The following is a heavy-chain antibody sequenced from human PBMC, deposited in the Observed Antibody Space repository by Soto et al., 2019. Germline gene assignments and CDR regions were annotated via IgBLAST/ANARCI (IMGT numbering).Heavy chain of an antibody. J-gene: IGHJ4*02. V-gene: IGHV1-18*01. Sequence: ASVKVSCKASGYTFTSYGISWVRQAPGQGLEWMGWISAYNGNTNYAQKLQGRVTMTTDTSTSTAYMELRSLRSDDTAVYYCAREKEYDYVWGSYRRSSGYFDYWGQGTLVTVSS. D-gene: IGHD3-16*02. CDR2: ISAYNGNT. CDR3: AREKEYDYVWGSYRRSSGYFDY. CDR1: GYTFTSYG.